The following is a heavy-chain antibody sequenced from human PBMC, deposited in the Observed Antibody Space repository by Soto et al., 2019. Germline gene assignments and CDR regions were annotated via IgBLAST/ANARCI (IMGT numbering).Heavy chain of an antibody. Sequence: GESLKISCKGSGYSFTSYWIGWVRQMPGKGLEWMGIIYPGDSDTRYSPSFQGQVTISADKSISTAYLQWSSLKASDTAMYYCARRPYDSSGYYPNWFAPWGQGTLVTVSS. CDR3: ARRPYDSSGYYPNWFAP. D-gene: IGHD3-22*01. CDR1: GYSFTSYW. V-gene: IGHV5-51*01. J-gene: IGHJ5*02. CDR2: IYPGDSDT.